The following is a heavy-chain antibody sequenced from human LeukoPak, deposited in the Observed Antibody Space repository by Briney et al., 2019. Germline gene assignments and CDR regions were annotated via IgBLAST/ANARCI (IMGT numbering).Heavy chain of an antibody. J-gene: IGHJ4*02. V-gene: IGHV4-38-2*02. CDR3: AVTYYDFWSGGNFDY. D-gene: IGHD3-3*01. Sequence: SETLSLTCTVSGYSISSSYHWGWIRQPPGKGLEWIGSIYHSGSTYYNPSLKSRVTISVDTSKNQFSLKLSSVTAADTAVYYCAVTYYDFWSGGNFDYWGQGTLVTVSS. CDR1: GYSISSSYH. CDR2: IYHSGST.